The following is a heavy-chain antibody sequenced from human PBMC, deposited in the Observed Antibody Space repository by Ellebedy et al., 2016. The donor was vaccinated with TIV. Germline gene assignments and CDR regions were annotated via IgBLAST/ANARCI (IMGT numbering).Heavy chain of an antibody. V-gene: IGHV1-2*02. CDR2: INPNSGAT. CDR1: GYSFTGYY. CDR3: ARVTDFWSSARGNYFSGMDV. Sequence: AASVKVSCKASGYSFTGYYMHWVRQAPGQGLEWVGRINPNSGATNYAQKFQGRVTMTKDTSLNTAYVEMNSLRSDDTAVYYCARVTDFWSSARGNYFSGMDVWGQGTTVIVSS. J-gene: IGHJ6*02. D-gene: IGHD3-3*01.